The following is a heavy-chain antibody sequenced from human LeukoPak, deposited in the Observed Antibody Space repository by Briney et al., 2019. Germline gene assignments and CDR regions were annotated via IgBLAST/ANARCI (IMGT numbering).Heavy chain of an antibody. CDR3: ARDYYAAYYFDY. CDR1: GFTFSSYA. J-gene: IGHJ4*02. CDR2: ISYDGSNK. V-gene: IGHV3-30-3*01. D-gene: IGHD4/OR15-4a*01. Sequence: GGSLRLSCAASGFTFSSYAMHWVRQAPGKGLEWVAVISYDGSNKYYADSVKGRFTIPRDNSKNTLYLQMNNLRAEDTAVYYCARDYYAAYYFDYWGQGTLVTVSS.